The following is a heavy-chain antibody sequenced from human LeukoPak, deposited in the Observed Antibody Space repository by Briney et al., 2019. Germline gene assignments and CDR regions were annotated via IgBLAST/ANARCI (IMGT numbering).Heavy chain of an antibody. D-gene: IGHD5-18*01. Sequence: ASVKVSCKASGGTFSSYAISWVRQAPGQGLEWMGRIIPILGIANYAQKFQGRVTITADESTSTAYMELSSLRSEDTAVYYCARVDGVTTAMVTTYFDYWGQGTLVTVSS. J-gene: IGHJ4*02. CDR1: GGTFSSYA. V-gene: IGHV1-69*04. CDR2: IIPILGIA. CDR3: ARVDGVTTAMVTTYFDY.